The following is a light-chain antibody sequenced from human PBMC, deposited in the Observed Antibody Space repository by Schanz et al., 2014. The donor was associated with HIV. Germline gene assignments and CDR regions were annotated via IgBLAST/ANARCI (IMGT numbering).Light chain of an antibody. CDR2: DVS. CDR1: SSDVGSYNY. J-gene: IGLJ2*01. CDR3: CSYAGSSTVV. V-gene: IGLV2-14*03. Sequence: QSALTQPASVSGSPGQSITISCTGTSSDVGSYNYVSWYQQHPGKAPKLMIYDVSNRPSGVSNRFSGSKSGNTASLTISGLQVEDEADYYCCSYAGSSTVVFGGGTKLTVL.